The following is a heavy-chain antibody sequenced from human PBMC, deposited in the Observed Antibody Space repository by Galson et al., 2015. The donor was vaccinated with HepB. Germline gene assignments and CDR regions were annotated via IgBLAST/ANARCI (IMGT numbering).Heavy chain of an antibody. J-gene: IGHJ3*02. CDR2: ISGSGSGT. V-gene: IGHV3-23*01. CDR1: GFTFSSYG. Sequence: SLRLSCAASGFTFSSYGMHWVRQAPGKGLEWVSSISGSGSGTYYTDSVKGRFTISRDNSKNTLYLQMNSLRADDTAPYYCAKDSDYGGVSGGVFDIWGQGTMVTVSS. CDR3: AKDSDYGGVSGGVFDI. D-gene: IGHD4-23*01.